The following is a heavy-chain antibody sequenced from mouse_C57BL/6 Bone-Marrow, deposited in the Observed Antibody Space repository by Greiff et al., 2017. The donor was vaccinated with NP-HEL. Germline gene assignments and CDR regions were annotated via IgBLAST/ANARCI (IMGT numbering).Heavy chain of an antibody. CDR3: ASLITTVVADY. D-gene: IGHD1-1*01. Sequence: VQLQQSGPELVKPGASVKISCKASGYAFSSSWMNWVKQRPEKGLEWIGRIYPGDGDTNYNGKFKGKATLTADKSSSTAYMQLSSLTSEDSAVYFCASLITTVVADYWGQGTTLTVSS. CDR1: GYAFSSSW. J-gene: IGHJ2*01. V-gene: IGHV1-82*01. CDR2: IYPGDGDT.